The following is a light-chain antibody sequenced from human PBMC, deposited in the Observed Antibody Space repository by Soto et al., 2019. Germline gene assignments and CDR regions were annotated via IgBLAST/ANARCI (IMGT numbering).Light chain of an antibody. CDR3: LQHNSYPWT. V-gene: IGKV3-15*01. J-gene: IGKJ1*01. Sequence: VRRQSPATLSVSTGEGATLSCRASQGIVDTLAWYQHKPGQTPRLLIYDASNRATGIPARFSGSGSGTEFTLTISSLQPEDFATYYCLQHNSYPWTFGQGTNVDI. CDR2: DAS. CDR1: QGIVDT.